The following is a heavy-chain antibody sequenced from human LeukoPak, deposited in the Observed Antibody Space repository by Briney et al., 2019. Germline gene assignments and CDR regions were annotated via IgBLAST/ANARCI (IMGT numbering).Heavy chain of an antibody. CDR3: AKDLRRGGPIDY. CDR2: IRYDGSNK. D-gene: IGHD6-25*01. J-gene: IGHJ4*02. V-gene: IGHV3-30*02. Sequence: PGGSLRLSCAASGFTFSSYGMHWVRQAPGKGLEWVAFIRYDGSNKYYADSVKGRFTISRGNSKNTLYLQMNSLRAEDTAVYHCAKDLRRGGPIDYWGQGTLVTVSS. CDR1: GFTFSSYG.